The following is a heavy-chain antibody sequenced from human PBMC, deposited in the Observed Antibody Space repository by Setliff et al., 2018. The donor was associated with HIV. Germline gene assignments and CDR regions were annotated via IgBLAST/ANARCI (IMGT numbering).Heavy chain of an antibody. Sequence: GGYLRLSCTAPGFNFMFFAMSWVRQAPGKGLEWVSGISGSNSRTDYVESVKGRFTISRDKSKNTLYLQLNSLRAEDTAVYYCAKHECSGGCYYYMDVWGKGIMVTVSS. CDR3: AKHECSGGCYYYMDV. V-gene: IGHV3-23*01. CDR1: GFNFMFFA. J-gene: IGHJ6*03. D-gene: IGHD2-15*01. CDR2: ISGSNSRT.